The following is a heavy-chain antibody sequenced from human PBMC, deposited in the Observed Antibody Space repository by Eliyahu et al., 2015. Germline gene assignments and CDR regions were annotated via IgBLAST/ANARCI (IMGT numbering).Heavy chain of an antibody. V-gene: IGHV4-4*07. J-gene: IGHJ5*02. CDR1: GGSISSYY. Sequence: QVQLQESGPGLVKPSETLSXTCTVSGGSISSYYWSWIRQPAGKGLEWIWXIYTSGSTNYNPPLKSRVTMXVDTSKNQFSLKLSSVTAADTAVYYCARDGWELLGNWFDPWGQGTLVTVSS. CDR3: ARDGWELLGNWFDP. CDR2: IYTSGST. D-gene: IGHD1-26*01.